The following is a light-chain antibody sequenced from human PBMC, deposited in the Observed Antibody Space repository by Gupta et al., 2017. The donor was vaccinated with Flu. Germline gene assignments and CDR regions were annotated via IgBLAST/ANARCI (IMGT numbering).Light chain of an antibody. Sequence: DIRLTQSPSSLSASVGDRVTIPCRASQSISNYLNWYQQKPGKAPKLLIYAASSWQSGVPARFSGSGSGTDFTLTSSSLQPEDFATYYWQQNNSLGTFGQGTTVEI. J-gene: IGKJ1*01. V-gene: IGKV1-39*01. CDR1: QSISNY. CDR2: AAS. CDR3: QQNNSLGT.